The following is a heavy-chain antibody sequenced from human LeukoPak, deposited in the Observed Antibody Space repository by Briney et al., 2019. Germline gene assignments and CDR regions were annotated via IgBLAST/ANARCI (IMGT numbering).Heavy chain of an antibody. V-gene: IGHV4-34*01. Sequence: SETLSLTCAVYGGSFSGFYWSWIRQPPGKGLEWIGEINHSGSTNYNPSLKSRVTISVDTSKNQFSLKLSSVTAADTAVYYCAREKTARPYNWFDPWGQGTLVTVSS. J-gene: IGHJ5*02. D-gene: IGHD6-6*01. CDR1: GGSFSGFY. CDR3: AREKTARPYNWFDP. CDR2: INHSGST.